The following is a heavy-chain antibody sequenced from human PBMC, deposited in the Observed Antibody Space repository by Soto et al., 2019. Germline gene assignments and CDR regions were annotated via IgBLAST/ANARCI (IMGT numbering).Heavy chain of an antibody. Sequence: QVQLQESGPGLVKPSQTLSLTCSVSGGSISSGGYYWSWIRQHPGKGLEWIGYIYYSGSTYYNPSLKGRGAISVDTSKNQFSLRLGSVTAADTAVYYCVRGGNEDAFDIWGPGKMVSVSS. D-gene: IGHD3-16*01. CDR2: IYYSGST. CDR1: GGSISSGGYY. CDR3: VRGGNEDAFDI. J-gene: IGHJ3*02. V-gene: IGHV4-31*03.